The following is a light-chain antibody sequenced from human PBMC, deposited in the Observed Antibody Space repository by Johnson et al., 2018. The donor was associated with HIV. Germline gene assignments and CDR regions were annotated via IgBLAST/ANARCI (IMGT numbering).Light chain of an antibody. CDR2: ENN. Sequence: QSVLTQPPSVSAAPEQKVTISCSGSRSNVGDNFVSWYQQLPGTAPKLLIYENNKRPSGIPDRFSGSKSGTSATLGITGLQTGDEADYYCGTWDSSLSASYVFGTGTKVTVL. J-gene: IGLJ1*01. CDR3: GTWDSSLSASYV. V-gene: IGLV1-51*02. CDR1: RSNVGDNF.